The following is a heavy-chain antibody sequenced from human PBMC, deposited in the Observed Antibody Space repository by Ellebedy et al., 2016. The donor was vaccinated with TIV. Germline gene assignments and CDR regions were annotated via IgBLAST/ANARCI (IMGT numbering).Heavy chain of an antibody. D-gene: IGHD6-13*01. CDR1: GGSISSYY. CDR3: ARRGVAAAGGYFDY. Sequence: SETLSLTCTVSGGSISSYYWGWIRQPPGKGLEWIGSIYYSGSTYYNPSLKSRVTISVDTSKNQFSLKLSSVTAADTAVYYCARRGVAAAGGYFDYWGQGTLVTVSS. J-gene: IGHJ4*02. V-gene: IGHV4-39*01. CDR2: IYYSGST.